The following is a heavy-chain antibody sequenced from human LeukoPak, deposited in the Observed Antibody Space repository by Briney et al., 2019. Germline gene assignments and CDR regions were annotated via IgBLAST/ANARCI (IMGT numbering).Heavy chain of an antibody. Sequence: PGGSLRLSCAASGFLFSTHAMHWVRQAPGEGLEWVAFLWSDGTHEHYADSVKGRFTISRDNSKNTVYLQMNSLRVEDTALYYCAGDPPRSGFAIQVWGQGTMVTVS. CDR1: GFLFSTHA. CDR2: LWSDGTHE. J-gene: IGHJ3*01. D-gene: IGHD5-12*01. CDR3: AGDPPRSGFAIQV. V-gene: IGHV3-33*01.